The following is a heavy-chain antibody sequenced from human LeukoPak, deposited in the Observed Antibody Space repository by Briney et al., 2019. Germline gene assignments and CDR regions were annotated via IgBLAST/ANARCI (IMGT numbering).Heavy chain of an antibody. J-gene: IGHJ5*02. CDR3: ARVSLRVAGELPVWFDP. CDR2: IIPIFGTA. V-gene: IGHV1-69*06. Sequence: SVKVSCKASGGTFSSYAISWVQQAPGQGLEWMGGIIPIFGTANYAQKFQGRITITADKSTSTAYMELSSLRSEDTAVYYCARVSLRVAGELPVWFDPWGQGTLVTVSS. CDR1: GGTFSSYA. D-gene: IGHD6-19*01.